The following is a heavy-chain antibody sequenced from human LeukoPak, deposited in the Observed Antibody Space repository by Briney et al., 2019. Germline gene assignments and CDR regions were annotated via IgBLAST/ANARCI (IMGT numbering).Heavy chain of an antibody. CDR2: IDHAGTT. V-gene: IGHV4-39*01. D-gene: IGHD5-24*01. CDR1: GGSIITNDW. J-gene: IGHJ4*02. Sequence: SETLSLTCVVSGGSIITNDWWGWIRQPPGKGLEWIGTIDHAGTTFYNVSLKSRVTISVDTPNSQFSLRLNSVGAADTAVYYCARRRDGYNQLDYWGQGTLVTVSS. CDR3: ARRRDGYNQLDY.